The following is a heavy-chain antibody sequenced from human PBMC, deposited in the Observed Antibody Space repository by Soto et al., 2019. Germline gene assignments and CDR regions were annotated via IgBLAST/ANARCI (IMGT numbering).Heavy chain of an antibody. V-gene: IGHV4-31*01. J-gene: IGHJ3*02. CDR1: GGSISSGGYY. CDR2: SYYSGST. CDR3: ARVQAYHSHAFDI. D-gene: IGHD3-22*01. Sequence: QVQLQESGPGLVKPSQTLSLTCTVSGGSISSGGYYWSWIRQHPGKGLEWIGYSYYSGSTYYNPSLKSLFTISVATSKNHSSLKLSSVTAADTAVYYCARVQAYHSHAFDIWGQGTIVTVSS.